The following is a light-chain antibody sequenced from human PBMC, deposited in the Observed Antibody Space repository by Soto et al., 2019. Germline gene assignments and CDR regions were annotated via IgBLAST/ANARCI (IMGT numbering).Light chain of an antibody. V-gene: IGLV3-21*02. CDR2: DDS. Sequence: SYELTQPPSVSVAPGQTARITCGGNNIGSKSVHCYQQKPGQAPVLVVYDDSDRPSGLPERFSGSNSGNTATLTISRVEAGDEADYYCQVWDSSSDPHYVFGTGTKVTVL. J-gene: IGLJ1*01. CDR3: QVWDSSSDPHYV. CDR1: NIGSKS.